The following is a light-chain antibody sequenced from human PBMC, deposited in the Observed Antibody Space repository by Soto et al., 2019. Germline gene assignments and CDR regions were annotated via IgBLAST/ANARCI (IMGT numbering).Light chain of an antibody. Sequence: QSVLTQPASVSGSPGQSITISCTGTSSDVGGYKYVSWYQQHPGKAPKLMIYEVSNRPSGISNRFSGSKSGNTASLTISGLQAEDEAAYYCSSYKTRTSPDRVFGTGTKVTVL. CDR3: SSYKTRTSPDRV. J-gene: IGLJ1*01. CDR1: SSDVGGYKY. CDR2: EVS. V-gene: IGLV2-14*01.